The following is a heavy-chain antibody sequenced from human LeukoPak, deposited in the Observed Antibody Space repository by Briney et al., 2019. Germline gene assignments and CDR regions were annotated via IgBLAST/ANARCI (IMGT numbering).Heavy chain of an antibody. D-gene: IGHD1-26*01. V-gene: IGHV1-69*04. CDR2: IIPILGIA. Sequence: SVKVSCKASGGTFSSYAISWVRQAPEQGLKWRERIIPILGIANYAQKFQGRVTITADKSTSTAYMELSSLRSEDTAVYYCAREAGSYYALWARQGDYWGQGTLVTVSS. J-gene: IGHJ4*02. CDR3: AREAGSYYALWARQGDY. CDR1: GGTFSSYA.